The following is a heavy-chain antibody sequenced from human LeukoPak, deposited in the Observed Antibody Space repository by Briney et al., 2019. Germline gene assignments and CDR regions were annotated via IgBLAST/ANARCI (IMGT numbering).Heavy chain of an antibody. V-gene: IGHV4-38-2*01. Sequence: SETLSLTCAVSGYSISSDYYWGWIRQSPGKGLEWIGRIYHSGSTYYNPSLKSRVTISVDTSKNHFSLKLSSVTAADTAVYYCAREPNYDFWSGYYPDAFDIWGQGTMVTVSS. CDR2: IYHSGST. CDR1: GYSISSDYY. CDR3: AREPNYDFWSGYYPDAFDI. J-gene: IGHJ3*02. D-gene: IGHD3-3*01.